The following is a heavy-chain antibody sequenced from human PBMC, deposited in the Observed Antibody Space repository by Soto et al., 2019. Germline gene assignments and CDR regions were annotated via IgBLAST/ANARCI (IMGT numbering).Heavy chain of an antibody. V-gene: IGHV2-5*02. CDR3: AHRRGGYNWDDGYFDF. Sequence: QITLKESGPTLVEPTQTLTLTCTFSGFLFSSSGVGVCWIRQPPGNALEWLAFTYWDDENRYNPTLKSRLTVSKDTTDTLAGLLLTNMDPVDTATYYCAHRRGGYNWDDGYFDFWGQGILVTVSS. J-gene: IGHJ4*02. CDR2: TYWDDEN. CDR1: GFLFSSSGVG. D-gene: IGHD1-20*01.